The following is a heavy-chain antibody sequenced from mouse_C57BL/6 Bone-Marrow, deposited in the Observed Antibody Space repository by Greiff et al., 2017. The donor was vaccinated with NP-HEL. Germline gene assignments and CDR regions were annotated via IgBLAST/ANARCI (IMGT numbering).Heavy chain of an antibody. Sequence: EVQLQQSGPELVKPGASVKMSCKASGYTFTDYNMHWVKQSHGKSLEWIGYINPNNGGTSYNQKFKGKATLTVNKSSSTAYMELRSLTSEDSAVYYGARDYYGSSPAWFAGWGKGTLVSVAA. CDR1: GYTFTDYN. CDR2: INPNNGGT. J-gene: IGHJ3*01. V-gene: IGHV1-22*01. D-gene: IGHD1-1*01. CDR3: ARDYYGSSPAWFAG.